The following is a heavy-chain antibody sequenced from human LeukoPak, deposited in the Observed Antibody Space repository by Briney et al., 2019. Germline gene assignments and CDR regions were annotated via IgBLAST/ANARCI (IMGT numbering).Heavy chain of an antibody. CDR3: AKAQRLTSFGTLDY. V-gene: IGHV3-23*01. CDR1: GFPFSNFA. D-gene: IGHD3-3*01. J-gene: IGHJ4*02. CDR2: IVGDGETT. Sequence: GGSLRLSCAASGFPFSNFAMSWVRQAPGKGLEWVSSIVGDGETTFYADSVKGRPTISRDNSKNTLYLQVNSLRAEDTAVYYCAKAQRLTSFGTLDYWGEGTLVTVSS.